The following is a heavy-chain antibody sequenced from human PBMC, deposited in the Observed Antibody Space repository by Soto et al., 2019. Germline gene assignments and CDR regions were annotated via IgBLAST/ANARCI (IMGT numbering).Heavy chain of an antibody. J-gene: IGHJ4*02. CDR1: GFTFSTYT. V-gene: IGHV3-64D*08. CDR2: IVGNGGNT. Sequence: GGSLRLSCSASGFTFSTYTMHWVRQAPGKGLEYVSAIVGNGGNTYYADSVKGRFTISRDNSKNSLHLQMTSLRPEDTAVYYCVPSPAAGSRGAGYWGQGTLVTVSS. D-gene: IGHD6-13*01. CDR3: VPSPAAGSRGAGY.